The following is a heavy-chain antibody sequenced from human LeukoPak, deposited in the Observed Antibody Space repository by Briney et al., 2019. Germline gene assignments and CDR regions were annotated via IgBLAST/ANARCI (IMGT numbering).Heavy chain of an antibody. CDR1: GFTFSNYA. CDR3: AKDLAGAPNPPFDY. Sequence: GGSLRLSCAASGFTFSNYAMTWVRQAPGKGLEWVSLISGSGGNTYYADSVKGRFTISRDNSKNTLYLQMNSLRVEDTAVYYCAKDLAGAPNPPFDYWGQGTLVTVSS. V-gene: IGHV3-23*01. CDR2: ISGSGGNT. J-gene: IGHJ4*02. D-gene: IGHD3-16*01.